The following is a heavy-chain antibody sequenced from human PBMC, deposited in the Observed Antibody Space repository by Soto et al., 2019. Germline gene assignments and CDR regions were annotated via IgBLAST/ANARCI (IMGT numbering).Heavy chain of an antibody. J-gene: IGHJ4*02. D-gene: IGHD2-15*01. CDR3: AHRPSYCSGGSCYSGFDY. Sequence: QITLKESGPTLVKPTQTLTLTCTFSGFSLRTSGVGVGCIRQPPGTALEWLALIYWDDDMSYSPSLKSRLTITKDTSKNQVDLTMTNMDPVDTATYYCAHRPSYCSGGSCYSGFDYWGQGTLVTVSS. V-gene: IGHV2-5*02. CDR1: GFSLRTSGVG. CDR2: IYWDDDM.